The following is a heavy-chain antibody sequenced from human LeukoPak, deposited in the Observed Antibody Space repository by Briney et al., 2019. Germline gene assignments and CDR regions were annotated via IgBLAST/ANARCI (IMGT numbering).Heavy chain of an antibody. D-gene: IGHD5-12*01. CDR1: GYSISSGYY. V-gene: IGHV4-38-2*02. Sequence: PSETLSLTCTVSGYSISSGYYWGWIRQPPGKRLEWVGSIHSSGNTYYNPTLKSRVTISVDTSKNQFSLQLNSVTPEDTAVYHCARDVVGMGGYGAYVGLPLDYWDQGILVTVSS. CDR3: ARDVVGMGGYGAYVGLPLDY. J-gene: IGHJ4*02. CDR2: IHSSGNT.